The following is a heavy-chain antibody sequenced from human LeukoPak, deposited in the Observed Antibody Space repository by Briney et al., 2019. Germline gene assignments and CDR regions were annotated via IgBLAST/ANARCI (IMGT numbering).Heavy chain of an antibody. Sequence: GGSLRLSCAASGFTFSDYYMSWIRQAPGKGLEWVSYISSSVTAIYYADSVKGRFSISRDNAKNSLYLQMNSLRAEDTAVYYCARDLVRGRAGGQQLVFDYWGQGTLVTVSS. CDR1: GFTFSDYY. D-gene: IGHD6-13*01. CDR3: ARDLVRGRAGGQQLVFDY. CDR2: ISSSVTAI. V-gene: IGHV3-11*01. J-gene: IGHJ4*02.